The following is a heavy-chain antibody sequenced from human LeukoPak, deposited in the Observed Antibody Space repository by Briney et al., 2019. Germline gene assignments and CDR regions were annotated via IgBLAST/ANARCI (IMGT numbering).Heavy chain of an antibody. CDR2: ISGSGGST. CDR1: GFTFSSYA. J-gene: IGHJ5*02. D-gene: IGHD6-19*01. V-gene: IGHV3-23*01. CDR3: AKALSSGWYNNWFDP. Sequence: GGSLRLSCAASGFTFSSYAMSWVRQARGKGLEWVSAISGSGGSTYYADSVKGRFTISRDNSKNTLYLQMNSLRAEDTAVYYCAKALSSGWYNNWFDPWGQGTLVTVSS.